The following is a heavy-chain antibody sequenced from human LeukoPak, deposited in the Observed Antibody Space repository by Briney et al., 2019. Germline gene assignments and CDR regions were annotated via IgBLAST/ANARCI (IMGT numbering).Heavy chain of an antibody. D-gene: IGHD5-12*01. V-gene: IGHV4-59*08. CDR1: GGSISSYY. Sequence: SSETLSLTCTVSGGSISSYYWSWIRQPPGKGLEWIGYIYYSGSTNYNPSLKSRVTISVDTSKNQFSLKLSSVTAADTAVYYCARKINSGYVDDWFFDLWGRGTLVTVSS. J-gene: IGHJ2*01. CDR2: IYYSGST. CDR3: ARKINSGYVDDWFFDL.